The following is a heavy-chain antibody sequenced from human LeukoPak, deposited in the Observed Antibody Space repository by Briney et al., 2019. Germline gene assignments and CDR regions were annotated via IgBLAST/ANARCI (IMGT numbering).Heavy chain of an antibody. D-gene: IGHD2-15*01. V-gene: IGHV3-30*02. Sequence: GGSLRLSCAASGFTFSSYGMHWVRQAPGKGLEWVAYIRYDGSDKYYADSVKGRFTISRDNSKNTLSLQMTTLRLDDTAIYYCARDTSVGAAYFDVWGQGALVAVSS. J-gene: IGHJ4*02. CDR3: ARDTSVGAAYFDV. CDR1: GFTFSSYG. CDR2: IRYDGSDK.